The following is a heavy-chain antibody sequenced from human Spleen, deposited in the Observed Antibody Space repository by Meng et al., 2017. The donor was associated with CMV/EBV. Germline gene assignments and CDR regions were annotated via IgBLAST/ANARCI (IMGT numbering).Heavy chain of an antibody. V-gene: IGHV3-23*01. CDR1: GFTFSRNA. D-gene: IGHD3-3*01. CDR2: ISGSGGKT. CDR3: ARDSKLGDFWSGYHRYYGMDV. Sequence: GESLKISCAASGFTFSRNAMSWVRQAPGKGLEWVSAISGSGGKTDYAGSVKGRFTISRDNSKNTLYLQMNSLRAEDTAVYYCARDSKLGDFWSGYHRYYGMDVWGQGTTVTVSS. J-gene: IGHJ6*02.